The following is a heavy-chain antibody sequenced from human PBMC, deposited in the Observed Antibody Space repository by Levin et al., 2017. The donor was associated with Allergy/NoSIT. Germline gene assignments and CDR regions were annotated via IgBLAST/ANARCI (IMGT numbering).Heavy chain of an antibody. J-gene: IGHJ4*02. D-gene: IGHD3-10*01. V-gene: IGHV4-30-4*01. Sequence: SQTLSLTCTVSGGSISSGDYYWSWIRQPPGKGLEWIGYIYYSGSTYYNPSLKSRVTMSVNTSKNQFSLKLSSVTAADTAVYFCAREANPPYGSGSYEADWGQGTLVTVSS. CDR1: GGSISSGDYY. CDR2: IYYSGST. CDR3: AREANPPYGSGSYEAD.